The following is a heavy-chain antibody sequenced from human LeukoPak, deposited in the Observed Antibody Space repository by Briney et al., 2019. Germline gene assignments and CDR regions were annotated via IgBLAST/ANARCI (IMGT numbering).Heavy chain of an antibody. CDR2: IYYSGST. V-gene: IGHV4-31*03. CDR3: ARARGLLYYFDY. CDR1: GGSISSGGYY. J-gene: IGHJ4*02. Sequence: SETLSLTCTVSGGSISSGGYYWSWIRQHPGKGLEWIGYIYYSGSTYYNPSLKSRVTTSVDTSKNQFSLKLSSVTAADTAVYYCARARGLLYYFDYWGQGTLVTVSS. D-gene: IGHD2/OR15-2a*01.